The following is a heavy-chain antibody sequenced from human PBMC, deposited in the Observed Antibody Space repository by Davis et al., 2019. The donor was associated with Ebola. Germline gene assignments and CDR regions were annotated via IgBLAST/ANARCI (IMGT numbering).Heavy chain of an antibody. D-gene: IGHD3-22*01. J-gene: IGHJ4*02. Sequence: PGGSLRLSCAASGFNFNTYGMHWVRQAPGKGLEWVAIIWYDGSQNYYADSVKGRFTVSRDNPKNTLYLHMNSLRTEDTAVYYCARVRWDDGSGYHYFDSWGQGILVTVSS. V-gene: IGHV3-33*01. CDR2: IWYDGSQN. CDR1: GFNFNTYG. CDR3: ARVRWDDGSGYHYFDS.